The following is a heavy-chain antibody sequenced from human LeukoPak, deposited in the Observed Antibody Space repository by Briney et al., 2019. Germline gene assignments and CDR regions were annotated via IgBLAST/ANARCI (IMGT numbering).Heavy chain of an antibody. V-gene: IGHV4-31*03. J-gene: IGHJ2*01. CDR2: IYYSGST. CDR3: ARGAYSSSSWWYFDL. Sequence: SQTLSLTCTVSGGSISSGGYYWSWIRQHPGKGLEWIGYIYYSGSTYYNPSLKSRVTISVDTSKNQFSLKLSSVTAADTAVYYCARGAYSSSSWWYFDLWGRGTRVTVSS. D-gene: IGHD6-6*01. CDR1: GGSISSGGYY.